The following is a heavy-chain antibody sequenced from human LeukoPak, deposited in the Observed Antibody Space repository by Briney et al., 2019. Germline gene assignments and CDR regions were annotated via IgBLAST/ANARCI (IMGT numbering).Heavy chain of an antibody. D-gene: IGHD5-12*01. Sequence: ASVKVPYMVSGYTLTELAIHGVRQAPGKGLEWMGGFEPEDVETIYAQKFHGRVTMTEDTYTDTAYMELSSLRSEDTAVYYCATYSGYAAYWGRGTVVSVSS. CDR1: GYTLTELA. CDR3: ATYSGYAAY. V-gene: IGHV1-24*01. J-gene: IGHJ4*02. CDR2: FEPEDVET.